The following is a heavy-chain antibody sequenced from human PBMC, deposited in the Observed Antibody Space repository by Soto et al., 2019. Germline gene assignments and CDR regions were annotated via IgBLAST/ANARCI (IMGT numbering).Heavy chain of an antibody. CDR1: GFTLTDLS. CDR3: TIIYTGWATFDY. V-gene: IGHV1-24*01. J-gene: IGHJ4*02. D-gene: IGHD5-12*01. Sequence: ASVKVSCKVSGFTLTDLSMHWVRQAPGKGLEWMGRFDPQDGETIYALKFQGRLTMTEDTSTDTAYMELSSLRSEDTAIYYYTIIYTGWATFDYWGQGTLVTV. CDR2: FDPQDGET.